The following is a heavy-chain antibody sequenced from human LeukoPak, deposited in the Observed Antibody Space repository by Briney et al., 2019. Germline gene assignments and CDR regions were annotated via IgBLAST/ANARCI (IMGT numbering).Heavy chain of an antibody. CDR2: INPNSGGT. V-gene: IGHV1-2*02. D-gene: IGHD3-10*01. CDR3: ARVLSGGLLWFGELLYFDY. CDR1: GYTFTGYY. Sequence: GASVKVSCKASGYTFTGYYMHWVRQAPAQGLEWMGWINPNSGGTNYAQKFQGRVTMTRDTSISTAYMELSRLRSDDTAVYYCARVLSGGLLWFGELLYFDYWGQGTLVTVSS. J-gene: IGHJ4*02.